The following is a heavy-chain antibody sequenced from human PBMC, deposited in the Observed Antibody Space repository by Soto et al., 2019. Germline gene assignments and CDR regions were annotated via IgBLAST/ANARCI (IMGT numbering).Heavy chain of an antibody. Sequence: PSETLSLTCTVSGGSVSSGSYYWSWTRQPPGKGLEWIGYIYYSGSTNYNPSLKSRVTISVDTSKNQFSLKLSSVTAADTAVYYCARLPNTSYYYGMDVWGQGTTVTVSS. CDR1: GGSVSSGSYY. CDR3: ARLPNTSYYYGMDV. V-gene: IGHV4-61*01. J-gene: IGHJ6*02. CDR2: IYYSGST.